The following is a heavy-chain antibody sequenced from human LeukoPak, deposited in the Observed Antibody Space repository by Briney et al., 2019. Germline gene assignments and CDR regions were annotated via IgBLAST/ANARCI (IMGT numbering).Heavy chain of an antibody. CDR1: GFTFSNYW. D-gene: IGHD1-26*01. V-gene: IGHV3-7*01. J-gene: IGHJ6*02. CDR3: ARDRVLSGSYYERYYYYGMDV. Sequence: PGRSLRLSCAASGFTFSNYWMGWVRQAPGKGLEWVANIKQDGSEKYYVDSVKGRFTISRDNTKSSLYLQMNSLRDEDTAVYYCARDRVLSGSYYERYYYYGMDVWGQGTTVTVSS. CDR2: IKQDGSEK.